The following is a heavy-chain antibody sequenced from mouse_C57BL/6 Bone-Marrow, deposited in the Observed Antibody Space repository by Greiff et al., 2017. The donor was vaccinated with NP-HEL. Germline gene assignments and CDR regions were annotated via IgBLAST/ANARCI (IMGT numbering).Heavy chain of an antibody. V-gene: IGHV1-55*01. Sequence: VKLMESGAELVKPGASVKMSCKASGYTFTSYWITWVKQRPGQGLEWIGDIYPGSGSTNYNEKFKSKATLTVDTSSSTAYMQLSSLTSEDSAVYYCARSLITTVVDDYWGQGTTLTVSS. CDR1: GYTFTSYW. CDR2: IYPGSGST. J-gene: IGHJ2*01. D-gene: IGHD1-1*01. CDR3: ARSLITTVVDDY.